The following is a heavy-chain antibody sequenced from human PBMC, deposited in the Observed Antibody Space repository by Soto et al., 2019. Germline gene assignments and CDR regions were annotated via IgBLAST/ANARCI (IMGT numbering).Heavy chain of an antibody. CDR2: ISSSSSTI. D-gene: IGHD6-19*01. Sequence: EAQLVESGGGLVQPGGSLRLSCAASGFTFSSFGMNWVRQAPGKGLEWVSYISSSSSTIYYADSVKGRFTISRDNAKNSLYLQMNSLRDEDTAVYYCARRDSSGWYYFDYWGQGTLVTVSS. V-gene: IGHV3-48*02. CDR3: ARRDSSGWYYFDY. J-gene: IGHJ4*02. CDR1: GFTFSSFG.